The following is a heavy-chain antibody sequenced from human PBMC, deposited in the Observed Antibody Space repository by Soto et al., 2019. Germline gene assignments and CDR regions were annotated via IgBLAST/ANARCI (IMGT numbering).Heavy chain of an antibody. CDR2: ITSSGSYV. J-gene: IGHJ6*02. CDR3: VKDEGIEAMDV. V-gene: IGHV3-21*01. D-gene: IGHD3-3*02. Sequence: GGSLRLSCVTSGFTFSRNTMNWVRQAPGKGLEWVASITSSGSYVYYADSVKGRFSASRDNAKNSLSLQMDSLRPDDTAIYFCVKDEGIEAMDVWGQGTTVTVS. CDR1: GFTFSRNT.